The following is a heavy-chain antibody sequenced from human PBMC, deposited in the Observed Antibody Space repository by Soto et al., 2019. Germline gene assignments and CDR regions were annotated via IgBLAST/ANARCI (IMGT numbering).Heavy chain of an antibody. V-gene: IGHV1-69*06. D-gene: IGHD2-15*01. Sequence: QVQLVQSGAEVKKPGSSVKVSCKASGGTFSSYAISWVRQAPGQGLEWMGGIIPIFGTANYAQKFQGKVTINADKSTSTAFMELSSLRSECTAVYYCAGSWTVDGYYYYYCMDVWGQGTTVTVSS. CDR1: GGTFSSYA. J-gene: IGHJ6*02. CDR3: AGSWTVDGYYYYYCMDV. CDR2: IIPIFGTA.